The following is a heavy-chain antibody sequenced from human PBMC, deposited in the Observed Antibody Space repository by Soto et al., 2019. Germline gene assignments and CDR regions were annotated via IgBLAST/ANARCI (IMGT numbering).Heavy chain of an antibody. D-gene: IGHD3-10*01. CDR3: ARGVVLWFGELNYGMDV. Sequence: QVQLQESGPGLVKPSQTLSLTCTVSGGSISSGGYYWSWIRQHPGKGLEWIGYIYYSGSTYYNPSLKSRVTISVDTSKNQFSLKLSSVTAADTAVYYCARGVVLWFGELNYGMDVWGQGTTVTVSS. CDR2: IYYSGST. V-gene: IGHV4-31*03. CDR1: GGSISSGGYY. J-gene: IGHJ6*02.